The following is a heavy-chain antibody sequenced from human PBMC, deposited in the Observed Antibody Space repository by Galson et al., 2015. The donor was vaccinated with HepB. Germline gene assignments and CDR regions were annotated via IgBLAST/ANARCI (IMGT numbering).Heavy chain of an antibody. CDR3: ARWPAFGETYFDY. Sequence: SVKVSCKASGGTFSSYAISWVRQAPGQGLEWMGGIIPIFGTANYAQKFQGRVTITADESTSTAYMELSSLRSEDTAVYYCARWPAFGETYFDYWGQGTLVTVSS. V-gene: IGHV1-69*13. CDR2: IIPIFGTA. CDR1: GGTFSSYA. D-gene: IGHD3-10*01. J-gene: IGHJ4*02.